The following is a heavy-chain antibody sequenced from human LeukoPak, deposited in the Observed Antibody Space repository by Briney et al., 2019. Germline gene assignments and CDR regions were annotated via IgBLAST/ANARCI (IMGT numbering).Heavy chain of an antibody. Sequence: GGSLRLSCAASGFTFSTYGMNWVRQAPGKGLEWVAYDGSNKYYADSVKGRFTISRDNSKNTLYLQMNSLRAEDTAVYYCARRDYGDYAYAFDIWGQGTMVTVSS. D-gene: IGHD4-17*01. CDR3: ARRDYGDYAYAFDI. V-gene: IGHV3-30*03. CDR1: GFTFSTYG. CDR2: DGSNK. J-gene: IGHJ3*02.